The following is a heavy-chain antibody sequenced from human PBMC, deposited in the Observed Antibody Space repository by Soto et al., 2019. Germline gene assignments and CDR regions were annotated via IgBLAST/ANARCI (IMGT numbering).Heavy chain of an antibody. J-gene: IGHJ4*02. D-gene: IGHD6-19*01. Sequence: SDTLSLTCTVSGGSVSSGRYYWGWIRQPPGKGLEWIGYIYYSGSTKYNPSLKSRVTISVDTSKNQFSLKLTSVTAADTAVYYCARSGSGSGWFGGRGXLVTVSS. CDR3: ARSGSGSGWF. CDR1: GGSVSSGRYY. CDR2: IYYSGST. V-gene: IGHV4-61*01.